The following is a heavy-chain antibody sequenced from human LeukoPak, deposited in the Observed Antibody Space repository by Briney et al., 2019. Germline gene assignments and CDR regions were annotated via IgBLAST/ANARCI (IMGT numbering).Heavy chain of an antibody. V-gene: IGHV1-69*05. J-gene: IGHJ6*03. D-gene: IGHD1-26*01. CDR1: GGTFSSYA. CDR3: ARGATFTDYYYYYYMDV. CDR2: IIPIFGTA. Sequence: GASVKVSCKASGGTFSSYAISWVRQAPGQGLEWMGGIIPIFGTANYAQKFQGRVTITTDESTSTAYMELSSLRSEDTAVYYCARGATFTDYYYYYYMDVWGKGTTVTVSS.